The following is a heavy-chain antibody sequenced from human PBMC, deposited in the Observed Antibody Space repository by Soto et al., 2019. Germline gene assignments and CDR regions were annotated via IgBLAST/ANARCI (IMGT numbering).Heavy chain of an antibody. D-gene: IGHD1-26*01. CDR1: VDSVSSNSAA. V-gene: IGHV6-1*01. CDR2: TYYRSKWYN. J-gene: IGHJ6*02. Sequence: PSQTLSLTCAISVDSVSSNSAAWNWIRQSPSRGLEWLGRTYYRSKWYNDYAVSVKSRISINPDTSKNQFSLQLNSVTPEDTAVYYCARIVTPSFSGDYGMDVWGQGTTVTSP. CDR3: ARIVTPSFSGDYGMDV.